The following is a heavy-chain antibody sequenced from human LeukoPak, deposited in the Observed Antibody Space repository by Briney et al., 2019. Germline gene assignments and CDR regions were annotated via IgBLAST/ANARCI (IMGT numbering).Heavy chain of an antibody. CDR2: ISSSSSYI. Sequence: GGSLRLSCAASGFTVSSNYMSWVRQAPGKGLEWVSSISSSSSYIYYADSVKGRFTISRDNAKNSLYLQMNSLRAEDTAVYYCARVGRGYGALTNWGQGTLVTVSS. D-gene: IGHD2-15*01. V-gene: IGHV3-21*01. J-gene: IGHJ4*02. CDR1: GFTVSSNY. CDR3: ARVGRGYGALTN.